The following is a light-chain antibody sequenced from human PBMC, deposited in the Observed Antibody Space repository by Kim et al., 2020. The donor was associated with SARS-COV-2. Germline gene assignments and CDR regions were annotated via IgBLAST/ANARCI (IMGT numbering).Light chain of an antibody. Sequence: SYELTQPPSMSVSPGKTARITCSGDALPKQYAYWYQQKPGQAPVLVIYKDSERPSGIPERLSGSSSGTTATLTISAVQAEDEADYYCQSADSDGTWVFGGGTQLTVL. J-gene: IGLJ3*02. CDR1: ALPKQY. V-gene: IGLV3-25*03. CDR2: KDS. CDR3: QSADSDGTWV.